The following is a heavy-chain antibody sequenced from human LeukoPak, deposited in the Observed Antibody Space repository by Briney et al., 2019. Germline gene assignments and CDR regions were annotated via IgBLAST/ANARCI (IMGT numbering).Heavy chain of an antibody. CDR3: AKSILAVTVDYYYYGMDV. CDR1: GSTFSSYA. CDR2: ISGSGGST. V-gene: IGHV3-23*01. J-gene: IGHJ6*02. D-gene: IGHD4-23*01. Sequence: GGSLRLSCAASGSTFSSYAMSWVRQAPGKGLEWVSAISGSGGSTYYADSVKGRFTISRDNSKNTLYLQMNSLRAEDTAVYYCAKSILAVTVDYYYYGMDVWGQGTTVTVSS.